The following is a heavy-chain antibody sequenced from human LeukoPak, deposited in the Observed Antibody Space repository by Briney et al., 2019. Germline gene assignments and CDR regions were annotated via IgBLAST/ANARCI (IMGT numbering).Heavy chain of an antibody. D-gene: IGHD2-2*01. CDR2: IYSGGNT. CDR3: ARAPATHCSTTSCYVFDI. V-gene: IGHV4-4*07. Sequence: PSETLSLTCTVSGVSISSYYWSWIRQPAGKGLEWIGRIYSGGNTNYNPSLKSRVAMSLDTSKNQFSVKLSSVTAADTAVYYCARAPATHCSTTSCYVFDIWGQGTMVTVSS. CDR1: GVSISSYY. J-gene: IGHJ3*02.